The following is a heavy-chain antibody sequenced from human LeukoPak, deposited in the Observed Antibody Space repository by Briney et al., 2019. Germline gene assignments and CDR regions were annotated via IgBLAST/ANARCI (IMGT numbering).Heavy chain of an antibody. CDR1: GFTFDDYA. CDR2: ISWNSGSI. Sequence: GGSLGLSCAASGFTFDDYAMHWVRQAPGKGLEWVSGISWNSGSIGYADSVKGRFTISRDNAKNSLYLQMNSLRAEDTALYYCAKLDYWGQGTLVTVSS. J-gene: IGHJ4*02. CDR3: AKLDY. V-gene: IGHV3-9*01.